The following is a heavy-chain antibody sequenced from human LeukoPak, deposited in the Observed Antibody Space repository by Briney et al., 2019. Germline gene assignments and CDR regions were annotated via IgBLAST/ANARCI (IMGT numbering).Heavy chain of an antibody. V-gene: IGHV3-30-3*01. D-gene: IGHD5-12*01. CDR1: GFTFSSYA. CDR3: ARNENSGWGYFDY. J-gene: IGHJ4*02. CDR2: ISYDGSNK. Sequence: GGSLRLSCAASGFTFSSYAMHWVRQAPGKGLEWVAVISYDGSNKYYADSVKGRFTISRDNSKDTLYLQMNSLRAEDTAVYYCARNENSGWGYFDYWGQGTLVTVSS.